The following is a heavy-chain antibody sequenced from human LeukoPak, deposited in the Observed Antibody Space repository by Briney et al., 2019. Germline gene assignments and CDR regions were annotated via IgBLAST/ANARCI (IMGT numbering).Heavy chain of an antibody. Sequence: GGSLSLSCAASGFTFSSYAMSWVRQAPGKGLEWVSAISGSGGSTYYADSVKGRFTISRDNSKNTLYLQMNSLRAEDTAVYYCAKVSRYYDSSGPVDYWGQGTLVTVSS. D-gene: IGHD3-22*01. V-gene: IGHV3-23*01. CDR1: GFTFSSYA. CDR2: ISGSGGST. CDR3: AKVSRYYDSSGPVDY. J-gene: IGHJ4*02.